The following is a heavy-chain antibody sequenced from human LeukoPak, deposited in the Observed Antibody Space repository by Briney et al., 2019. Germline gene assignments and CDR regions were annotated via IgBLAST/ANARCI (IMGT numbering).Heavy chain of an antibody. CDR3: ARGGFYDAFDI. J-gene: IGHJ3*02. D-gene: IGHD2/OR15-2a*01. CDR1: GFTFSSYS. CDR2: ISYDGSNK. V-gene: IGHV3-30*03. Sequence: GGSLRLSCAASGFTFSSYSMNWVRQAPGKGLEWVAVISYDGSNKYYADSVKGRFTISRDNSKNTLYLQMNSLRAEDTAVYYCARGGFYDAFDIWGQGTMVTVSS.